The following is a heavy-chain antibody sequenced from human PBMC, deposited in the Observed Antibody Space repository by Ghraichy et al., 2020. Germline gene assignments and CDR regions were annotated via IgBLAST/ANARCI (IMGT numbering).Heavy chain of an antibody. V-gene: IGHV4-34*01. CDR2: INHSGST. CDR3: ARGPGGDSSGYYYFSAFDI. Sequence: SETLSLTCAVYGGSFSSYYWSWIRQPPGKGLEWIGEINHSGSTNYNPSLKSRVTISVDTSMNQFSLKLTSVTAADSAMYFCARGPGGDSSGYYYFSAFDIWGLGTMVTVSS. D-gene: IGHD3-22*01. J-gene: IGHJ3*02. CDR1: GGSFSSYY.